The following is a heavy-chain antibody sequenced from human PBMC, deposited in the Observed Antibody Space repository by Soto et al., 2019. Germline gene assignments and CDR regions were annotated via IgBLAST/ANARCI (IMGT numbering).Heavy chain of an antibody. CDR1: GYTFTGYY. V-gene: IGHV1-2*02. J-gene: IGHJ6*02. D-gene: IGHD6-6*01. CDR3: ARSIAALSDYYYYGMDV. CDR2: INPNSGVT. Sequence: ASVKVSCKASGYTFTGYYIHWVRQAPGLGLEWMGWINPNSGVTNYAQNFQGRVTMTRDASISTAYMELNRLRSDDTAVYYCARSIAALSDYYYYGMDVWGQGTTVTVSS.